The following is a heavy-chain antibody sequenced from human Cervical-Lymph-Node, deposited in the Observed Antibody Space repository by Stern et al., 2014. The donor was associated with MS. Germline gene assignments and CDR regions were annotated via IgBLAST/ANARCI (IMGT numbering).Heavy chain of an antibody. CDR1: GGTFSSYA. V-gene: IGHV1-69*01. D-gene: IGHD2-21*02. CDR3: ARDSGGAYCGGDCYSPSNYYYGMDV. J-gene: IGHJ6*02. Sequence: QVQLVQSGAEVQKPGSSVKVSCKASGGTFSSYAISWVRQAPGQGLEWLGGLIPIFGPATYAQKFQGRVTITADESTSTAYMELSSLRSEDTAVYYCARDSGGAYCGGDCYSPSNYYYGMDVWGQGTTVTVSS. CDR2: LIPIFGPA.